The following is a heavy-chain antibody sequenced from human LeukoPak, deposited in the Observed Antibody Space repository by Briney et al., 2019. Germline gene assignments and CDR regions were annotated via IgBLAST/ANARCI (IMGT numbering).Heavy chain of an antibody. J-gene: IGHJ4*02. D-gene: IGHD6-19*01. CDR3: ARHQDSSSGWYYFDY. CDR2: IYYSGST. V-gene: IGHV4-59*08. Sequence: SETLSLTFTVSGGSIDSYYWSWIRQPPGKGLEWIGYIYYSGSTNYNPSLKSRVTISVDTSKNQFSLNLNSVTAADTAVYYCARHQDSSSGWYYFDYWGQGTLVTVSS. CDR1: GGSIDSYY.